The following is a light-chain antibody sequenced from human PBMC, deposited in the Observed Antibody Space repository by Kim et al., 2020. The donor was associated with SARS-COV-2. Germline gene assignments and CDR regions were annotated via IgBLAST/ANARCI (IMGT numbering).Light chain of an antibody. CDR2: YDS. CDR1: NIGSNS. Sequence: PGKTARIACGGNNIGSNSVHWYQQRPGPAPVLVIYYDSDRPSGIPERFSGSNSGNTATLTISRVEAGDEADYYCQVWDTSSDHPWVFGGGTTLTVL. V-gene: IGLV3-21*04. CDR3: QVWDTSSDHPWV. J-gene: IGLJ3*02.